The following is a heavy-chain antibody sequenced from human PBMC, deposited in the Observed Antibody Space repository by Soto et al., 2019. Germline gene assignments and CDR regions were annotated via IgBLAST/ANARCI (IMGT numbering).Heavy chain of an antibody. Sequence: QVRLVQSGAEVKNFGSSLKVSCKASGGTFNTYGLNWVRQAPGQGLEWMGGIIPIFHTTNYAQKFRDRVTITPDESTTTAYMELNGLRSEDKAMYYCATWEGVVTTPDFMGPNDYWGQGTLVTVSS. CDR3: ATWEGVVTTPDFMGPNDY. CDR1: GGTFNTYG. D-gene: IGHD2-15*01. V-gene: IGHV1-69*01. CDR2: IIPIFHTT. J-gene: IGHJ4*02.